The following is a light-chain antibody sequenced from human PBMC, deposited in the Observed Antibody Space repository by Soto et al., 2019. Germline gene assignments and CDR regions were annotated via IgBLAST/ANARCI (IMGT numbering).Light chain of an antibody. CDR3: QQYGSSPPWP. CDR1: QSVSSSY. CDR2: GAS. J-gene: IGKJ1*01. Sequence: EIVLTQSPGTLSLSPGERATLSCRASQSVSSSYLAWYQQKPGQAPRLLIYGASSRATGIPDRFSGSGSGTDLALTISSLEPEDFAVSYCQQYGSSPPWPFGQGTKVEIK. V-gene: IGKV3-20*01.